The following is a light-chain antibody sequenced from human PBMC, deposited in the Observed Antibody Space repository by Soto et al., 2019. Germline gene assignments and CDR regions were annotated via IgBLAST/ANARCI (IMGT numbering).Light chain of an antibody. CDR1: SGSVSTSYY. J-gene: IGLJ2*01. CDR2: STN. V-gene: IGLV8-61*01. Sequence: QAVVTQEPSVSVSPGGTVTLTCGLSSGSVSTSYYPSWYQQTPGQTPRTLIYSTNTRSSGVPDRFSGSILGNKAALTITGAQADDESDYYCVLYMCSGIWVCGGGTKVPVL. CDR3: VLYMCSGIWV.